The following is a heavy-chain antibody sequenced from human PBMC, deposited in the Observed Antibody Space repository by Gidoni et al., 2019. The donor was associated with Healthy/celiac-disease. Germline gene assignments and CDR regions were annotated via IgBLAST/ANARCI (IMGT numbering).Heavy chain of an antibody. V-gene: IGHV3-30*18. CDR2: ISYDGSNK. Sequence: ISYDGSNKYYADSVKGRFTISRDNSKNTLYLQMNSLRAEDTAVYYCAKASTVTPLAIWGQGTMVTVSS. CDR3: AKASTVTPLAI. J-gene: IGHJ3*02. D-gene: IGHD4-17*01.